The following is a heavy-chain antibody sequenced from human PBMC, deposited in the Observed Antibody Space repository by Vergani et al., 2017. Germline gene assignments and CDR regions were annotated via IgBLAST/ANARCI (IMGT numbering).Heavy chain of an antibody. CDR1: GFTFNQYG. J-gene: IGHJ5*02. CDR3: ARDLRLLYNRFDP. D-gene: IGHD1-14*01. Sequence: QVQLVESAGGVVQPGGSLRLSCAASGFTFNQYGMHCVRQAPGKGLEWVAVTWYDGNNKQYADSVKGRFTISRDNSKSTMYLQMNSLRDEDTGVYYCARDLRLLYNRFDPWGQGTLVTVSS. V-gene: IGHV3-33*01. CDR2: TWYDGNNK.